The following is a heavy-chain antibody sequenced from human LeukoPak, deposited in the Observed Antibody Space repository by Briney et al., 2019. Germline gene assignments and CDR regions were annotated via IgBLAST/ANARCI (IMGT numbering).Heavy chain of an antibody. CDR1: GFSFDDFA. V-gene: IGHV3-9*01. CDR2: ISWNSGNI. CDR3: VKDMCSSTGCHELDF. Sequence: GRSLRLSCAGSGFSFDDFAMHWVRQAPGKGLEWVSGISWNSGNIDYADSVKGRFSISRDNAKSSLYLQMNSLRAEDTALYYCVKDMCSSTGCHELDFWGQGTLVTVSS. D-gene: IGHD2-2*01. J-gene: IGHJ4*02.